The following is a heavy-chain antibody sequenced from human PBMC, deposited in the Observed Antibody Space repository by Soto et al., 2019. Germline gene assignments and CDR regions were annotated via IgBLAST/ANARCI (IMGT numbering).Heavy chain of an antibody. CDR2: IYWDDDK. Sequence: QITLKESGPTLVKPTQTLTLTCTFSGFLLSTSGVGVGWIRQPPGKALEWLALIYWDDDKRYSPSLKSRLTITNDTSKNQVVLTMTNMDPVDTATYYCAHSPYRTVTLDYWGQGTLVTVSS. J-gene: IGHJ4*02. CDR1: GFLLSTSGVG. V-gene: IGHV2-5*02. D-gene: IGHD4-17*01. CDR3: AHSPYRTVTLDY.